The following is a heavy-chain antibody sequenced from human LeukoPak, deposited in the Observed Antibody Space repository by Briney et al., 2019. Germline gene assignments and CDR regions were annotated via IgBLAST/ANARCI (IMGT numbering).Heavy chain of an antibody. CDR2: ISSNGGST. D-gene: IGHD6-19*01. J-gene: IGHJ4*02. Sequence: GGSLRLSCAASGFTFSSYDMYWVRQAPGKGLEYVSGISSNGGSTYYANSVKGRLTISRDNSKNTLYLQMGRLRADDMAVYYCARVVLSSGWLDYWGQGTLVTVSS. CDR3: ARVVLSSGWLDY. V-gene: IGHV3-64*01. CDR1: GFTFSSYD.